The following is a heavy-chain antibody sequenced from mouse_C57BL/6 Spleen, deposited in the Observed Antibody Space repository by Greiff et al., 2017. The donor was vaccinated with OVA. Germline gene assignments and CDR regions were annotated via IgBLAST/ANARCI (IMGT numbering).Heavy chain of an antibody. V-gene: IGHV2-2*01. D-gene: IGHD2-5*01. CDR3: ARKDSNSWYFDV. J-gene: IGHJ1*03. Sequence: VKLVESGPGLVQPSQSLSITCTVSGFSLTSYGVHWVRQSPGKGLEWLGVIWSGGSTDYNAAFISRLSISKDNSKSQVFFKMNSLQADDTAIYYCARKDSNSWYFDVWGTGTTVTVSS. CDR2: IWSGGST. CDR1: GFSLTSYG.